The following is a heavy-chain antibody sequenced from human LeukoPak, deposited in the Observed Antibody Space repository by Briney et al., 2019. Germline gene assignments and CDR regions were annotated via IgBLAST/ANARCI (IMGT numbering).Heavy chain of an antibody. CDR2: ISSSSSYI. CDR3: AKSVAGSGEQ. Sequence: GGSPRLSCAASGFTFSSYSMNWVRQAPGKGLEWVSSISSSSSYIYYADSVKGRFTISRDNAKNSLYLQMNSLRAEDTAVYYCAKSVAGSGEQWGQGTLVNVPS. D-gene: IGHD6-19*01. V-gene: IGHV3-21*01. CDR1: GFTFSSYS. J-gene: IGHJ4*02.